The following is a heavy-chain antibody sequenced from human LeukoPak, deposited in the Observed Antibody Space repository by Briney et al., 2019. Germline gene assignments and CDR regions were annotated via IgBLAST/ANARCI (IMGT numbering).Heavy chain of an antibody. CDR1: GGSISSYY. CDR3: ARSVDCSSTSCYPPNWFDP. V-gene: IGHV4-4*07. J-gene: IGHJ5*02. CDR2: IYTSGST. D-gene: IGHD2-2*01. Sequence: SETLSLTCTVSGGSISSYYWSWIRQPAGKGLEWIGRIYTSGSTNYNPSLKSRVTMSVDTSKNQFSLKLSSVTAADTAVYYCARSVDCSSTSCYPPNWFDPWGQGTLVTVSS.